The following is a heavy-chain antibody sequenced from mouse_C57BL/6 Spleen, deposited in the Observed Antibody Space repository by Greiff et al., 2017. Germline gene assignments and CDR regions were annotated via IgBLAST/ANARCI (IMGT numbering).Heavy chain of an antibody. CDR3: ARRNYYGSSYYFDY. D-gene: IGHD1-1*01. Sequence: QVQLQQPGAELVMPGASVKLSCKASGYTFTSSWMHWVKQRPGQGLEWIGEIDPSDSYTNYNQKCKGKSTLTVDKSSSTAYMQISSLTSEDSAVYYCARRNYYGSSYYFDYWGQGTTLTVSS. J-gene: IGHJ2*01. CDR2: IDPSDSYT. CDR1: GYTFTSSW. V-gene: IGHV1-69*01.